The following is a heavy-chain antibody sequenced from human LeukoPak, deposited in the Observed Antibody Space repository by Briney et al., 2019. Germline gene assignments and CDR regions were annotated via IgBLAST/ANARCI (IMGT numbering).Heavy chain of an antibody. CDR2: ISGGSDYI. V-gene: IGHV3-21*01. D-gene: IGHD1-26*01. Sequence: PGGSLRLSCAASGFMFNGYSMTWVRQAPGKGLEWVSYISGGSDYIFYTDSVKGRFTISRDNAKKSLYLQLNSLRVEDTAVYYCARWGLGPSFDYWGQVTRVTVSS. J-gene: IGHJ4*02. CDR1: GFMFNGYS. CDR3: ARWGLGPSFDY.